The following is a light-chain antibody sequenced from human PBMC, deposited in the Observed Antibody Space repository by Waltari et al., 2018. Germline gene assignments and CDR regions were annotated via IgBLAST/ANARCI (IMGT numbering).Light chain of an antibody. CDR1: QSVSSN. Sequence: KVMTQSPATVSVSPGERAALPCRASQSVSSNVAWYQQKPGQAPRLLIYDASTGATGIPVRFSGSGSGTDFTLTISSLQSEDFAIYYCQQYNNWPPYTFGEGTKLEI. J-gene: IGKJ2*01. CDR3: QQYNNWPPYT. V-gene: IGKV3-15*01. CDR2: DAS.